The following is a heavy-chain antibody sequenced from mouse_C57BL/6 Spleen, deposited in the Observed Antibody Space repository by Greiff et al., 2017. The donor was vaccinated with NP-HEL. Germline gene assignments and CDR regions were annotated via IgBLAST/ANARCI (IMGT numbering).Heavy chain of an antibody. V-gene: IGHV1-9*01. CDR1: GYTFTGYW. Sequence: QVQLKESGAELMKPGASVKLSCKATGYTFTGYWIEWVKQRPGHGLEWIGEILPGSGSTNYNEKFKGKATFTADTSSNTAYMQLSSLTTEDSAIYYCARPLYYYGSSNWYFDVWGTGTTVTVSS. CDR3: ARPLYYYGSSNWYFDV. J-gene: IGHJ1*03. D-gene: IGHD1-1*01. CDR2: ILPGSGST.